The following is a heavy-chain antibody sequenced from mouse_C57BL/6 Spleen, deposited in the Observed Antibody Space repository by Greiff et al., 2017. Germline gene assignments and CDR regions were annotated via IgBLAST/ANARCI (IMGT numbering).Heavy chain of an antibody. CDR3: ARSALDSCDY. D-gene: IGHD3-1*01. J-gene: IGHJ2*01. V-gene: IGHV1-50*01. CDR1: GYTFTSYW. CDR2: IDPSDSYT. Sequence: QVQLQQPGAELVKPGASVKLSCKASGYTFTSYWMQWVKQRPGQGLEWIGEIDPSDSYTNYNQKFKGKATLTVDTSSSTAYMQLSSLTSEDSAVYYCARSALDSCDYWGQGTTLTGSS.